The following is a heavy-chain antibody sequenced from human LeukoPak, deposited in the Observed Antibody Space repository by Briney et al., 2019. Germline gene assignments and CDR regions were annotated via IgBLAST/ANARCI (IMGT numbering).Heavy chain of an antibody. J-gene: IGHJ6*02. D-gene: IGHD1-26*01. CDR3: ARVGYYYYYYGMDV. CDR1: GGSISSYY. CDR2: IYYSGST. Sequence: SDTLSLTCTVSGGSISSYYWSWIRQPPEKGLEWIGYIYYSGSTNYNPSLKSRVTISVDTSKHQFSLKLSSVTAADTAVYYCARVGYYYYYYGMDVWGQGATVTVSS. V-gene: IGHV4-59*07.